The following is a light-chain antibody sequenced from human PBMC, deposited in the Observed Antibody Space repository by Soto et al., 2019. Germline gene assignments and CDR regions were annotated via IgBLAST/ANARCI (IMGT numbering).Light chain of an antibody. CDR2: DAS. CDR1: QSVSNS. CDR3: QQRSNWPLLT. V-gene: IGKV3-11*01. Sequence: EIVLTQSPATLSLSPGERATLSCRASQSVSNSLAWYQQKPGQAPRLLIYDASNRATGIPARFSGSGSGTDFTLTISSLEPEDFAVYYGQQRSNWPLLTFGGGTKVEIK. J-gene: IGKJ4*02.